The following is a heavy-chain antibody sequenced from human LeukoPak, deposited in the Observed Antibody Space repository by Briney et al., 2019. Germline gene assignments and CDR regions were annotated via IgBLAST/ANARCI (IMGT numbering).Heavy chain of an antibody. CDR1: GFAFSGFA. Sequence: PGGSLRPSCSGSGFAFSGFAMGWVRQAPGKGLEWVSSISGSGDNTYYADSVDGRFTVSRDNTKNTLYLQMNSLRADDTALYYCARGRGGDYVPSRFDYWGQGTLATVSS. CDR3: ARGRGGDYVPSRFDY. V-gene: IGHV3-23*01. CDR2: ISGSGDNT. D-gene: IGHD4-17*01. J-gene: IGHJ4*02.